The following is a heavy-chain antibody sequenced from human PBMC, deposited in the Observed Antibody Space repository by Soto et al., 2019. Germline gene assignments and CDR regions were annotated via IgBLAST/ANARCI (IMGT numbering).Heavy chain of an antibody. D-gene: IGHD3-10*01. J-gene: IGHJ6*02. Sequence: GGSLRLSCAASGFTFSSYWMHWVRQAPGKGLVWVSRINSDGSSTSYADSVKGRFTISRDNSKNTLYLQMNSLRPEDTAIYYCAKEPIYFGPGSSLSYYYYGLDVWGQGTTVTVSS. CDR2: INSDGSST. CDR3: AKEPIYFGPGSSLSYYYYGLDV. CDR1: GFTFSSYW. V-gene: IGHV3-74*01.